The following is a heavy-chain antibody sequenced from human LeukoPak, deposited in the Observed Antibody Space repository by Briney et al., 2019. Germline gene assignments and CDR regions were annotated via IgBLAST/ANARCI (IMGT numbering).Heavy chain of an antibody. J-gene: IGHJ4*02. D-gene: IGHD2-2*01. CDR3: AKDLAPAAY. V-gene: IGHV3-23*01. CDR1: GFTFSGYV. CDR2: ISGSGGST. Sequence: GGSLRLSCAASGFTFSGYVMSWVRQAPGKGLEWVSGISGSGGSTYYADSVKGRFTTSRDNSKNTLFLQMNSLRAEDTAVYYCAKDLAPAAYWGQGTPVTVSS.